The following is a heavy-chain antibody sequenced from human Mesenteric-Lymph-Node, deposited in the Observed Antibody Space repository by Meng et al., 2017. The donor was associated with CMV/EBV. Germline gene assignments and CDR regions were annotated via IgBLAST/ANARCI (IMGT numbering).Heavy chain of an antibody. J-gene: IGHJ4*02. V-gene: IGHV4-59*01. Sequence: SETLSLTCAVYGGSFSGYYWSWIRQPPGKGLEWIGYIYYSGSTDYNPSLKSRVTISADTSKNQFSLKLTSVTAADTAVYYCARGPGSGHYFDYWGQGTPVTVSS. CDR1: GGSFSGYY. CDR2: IYYSGST. CDR3: ARGPGSGHYFDY. D-gene: IGHD1-14*01.